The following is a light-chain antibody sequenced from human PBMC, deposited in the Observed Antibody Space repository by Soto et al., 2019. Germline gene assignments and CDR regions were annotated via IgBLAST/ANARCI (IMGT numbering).Light chain of an antibody. V-gene: IGKV1-5*03. CDR2: TAS. Sequence: DIQMTQSPSTLSASVGDRVTITCRASQSISTWLAWYQQKPGTAPKLLIYTASNLERGVPSRFSGSGSGTEFTLTISSLQPDDFATYCCQQHNSYPRTFGQGTKVEIK. CDR3: QQHNSYPRT. CDR1: QSISTW. J-gene: IGKJ1*01.